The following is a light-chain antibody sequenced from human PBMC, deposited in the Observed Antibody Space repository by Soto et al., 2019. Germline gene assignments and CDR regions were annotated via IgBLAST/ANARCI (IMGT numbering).Light chain of an antibody. CDR1: QSVSSN. CDR2: DAS. V-gene: IGKV3-11*01. Sequence: IVMTQSPATLSVPQGERATLSCRASQSVSSNLAWYQQKPGQAPRLLIYDASNRATGIPARFSGSGSGTDFTLTISSLEPEDFAVYYCQQRSNWVTFGQGTRLEFK. J-gene: IGKJ5*01. CDR3: QQRSNWVT.